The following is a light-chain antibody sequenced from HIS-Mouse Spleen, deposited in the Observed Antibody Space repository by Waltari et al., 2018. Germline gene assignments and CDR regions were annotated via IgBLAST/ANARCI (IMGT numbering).Light chain of an antibody. J-gene: IGLJ3*02. CDR2: EDN. Sequence: NFMLTQPHSVSDSPGKTVTISCTGLSGSLASNNLHGYQQRPGSAPTPVIYEDNQRPSGVPDRFSGSIDSSSNSASLTISGLKTEDEADYYCQSYDSSNPVFGGGTKLTVL. V-gene: IGLV6-57*02. CDR1: SGSLASNN. CDR3: QSYDSSNPV.